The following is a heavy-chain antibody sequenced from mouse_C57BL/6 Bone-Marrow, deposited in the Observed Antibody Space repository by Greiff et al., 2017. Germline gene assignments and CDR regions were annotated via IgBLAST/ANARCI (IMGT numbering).Heavy chain of an antibody. CDR1: GFTFSSYG. V-gene: IGHV5-6*01. CDR2: ISSGGSYT. CDR3: AGGLGDFDY. Sequence: EVNVVESGGDLVKPGGSLKLSCAASGFTFSSYGMSWVRQTPDKRLEWVATISSGGSYTYYPDSVKGRFTISRDKAKNTLYLQMSSLKSEDTAMYYCAGGLGDFDYWGQGTTLTVSS. J-gene: IGHJ2*01. D-gene: IGHD4-1*01.